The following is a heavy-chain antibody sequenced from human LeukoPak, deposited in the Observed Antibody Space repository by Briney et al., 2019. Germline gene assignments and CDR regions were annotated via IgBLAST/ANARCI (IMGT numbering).Heavy chain of an antibody. CDR3: ARDPYYDSSGSYWGRYFDY. CDR1: GATFSSYV. D-gene: IGHD3-22*01. J-gene: IGHJ4*02. Sequence: SVKVSCKASGATFSSYVISWVRQAPGQGLEWMGGFIPIFDTANYAHKFQGRVTITADKSTSTAYMELSSLRSEDTAVYYCARDPYYDSSGSYWGRYFDYWGQGTLVTVSS. CDR2: FIPIFDTA. V-gene: IGHV1-69*06.